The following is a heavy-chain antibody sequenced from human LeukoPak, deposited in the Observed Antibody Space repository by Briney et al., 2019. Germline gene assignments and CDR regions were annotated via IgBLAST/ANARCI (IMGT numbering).Heavy chain of an antibody. J-gene: IGHJ4*02. CDR2: ISANNGNT. CDR1: GYTFTRYG. D-gene: IGHD1-26*01. V-gene: IGHV1-18*01. CDR3: ARATYSGRSPYYFDY. Sequence: GASVRVSCKASGYTFTRYGLRWVGQAPGQGLEWLGWISANNGNTNYAHNVQGRVTLTTDKSKSTVYMQLRSLRSDDTAVYYCARATYSGRSPYYFDYWGQGTLVTVSS.